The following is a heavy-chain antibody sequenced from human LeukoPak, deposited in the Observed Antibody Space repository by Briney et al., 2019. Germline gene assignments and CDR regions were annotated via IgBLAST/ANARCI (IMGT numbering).Heavy chain of an antibody. CDR3: AKDSPRGYSYGNFDY. Sequence: TGGSLRLSCAASGFTFSSYAMSWVRQAPGKGLEWASGISGSGGSTYYADSVKGRFTISRDNSKSTLYLQMNSLRAEDTAVYYCAKDSPRGYSYGNFDYWGQGTLVTVSS. CDR2: ISGSGGST. CDR1: GFTFSSYA. D-gene: IGHD5-18*01. V-gene: IGHV3-23*01. J-gene: IGHJ4*02.